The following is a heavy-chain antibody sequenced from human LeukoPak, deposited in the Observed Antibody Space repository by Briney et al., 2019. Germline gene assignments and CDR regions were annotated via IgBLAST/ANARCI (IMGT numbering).Heavy chain of an antibody. J-gene: IGHJ5*02. CDR3: AREGGPFNWFDP. CDR2: IRSSGSTV. Sequence: PGGSLRLSCAASGFTFSSYEMNWVRQAPGKGPEWVSYIRSSGSTVFYADSVKGRFTISRDNAKNSLYLQMNSLRVEDTAVYYCAREGGPFNWFDPWGQGTLVTVSS. CDR1: GFTFSSYE. V-gene: IGHV3-48*03. D-gene: IGHD3-16*01.